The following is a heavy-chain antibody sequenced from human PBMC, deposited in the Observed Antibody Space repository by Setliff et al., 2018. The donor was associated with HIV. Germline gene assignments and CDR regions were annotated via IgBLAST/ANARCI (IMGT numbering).Heavy chain of an antibody. CDR2: IYQSGTT. V-gene: IGHV4-38-2*01. CDR1: GYSISSGYY. D-gene: IGHD3-22*01. Sequence: LSLTCAVSGYSISSGYYWGWIRQPPGKGLEWIGSIYQSGTTYYNPSLKSRVTVSVDTSKNQFSLKLSSVTAADTAVYYCASSLLNYYDSSGYPDHFDYWGQGTLVTVSS. J-gene: IGHJ4*02. CDR3: ASSLLNYYDSSGYPDHFDY.